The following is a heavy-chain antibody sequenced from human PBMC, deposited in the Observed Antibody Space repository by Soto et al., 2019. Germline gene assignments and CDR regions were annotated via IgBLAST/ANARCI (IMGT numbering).Heavy chain of an antibody. Sequence: SETLSLTCTVSGGSISSGDYYWSWIRQPPGKGLEWIGYIYYSGSTYYNPSLKSRVTISVDTSKNQFSLKLSSVTAADTAVYYCARERRLVIVDYWGQGTLVTVSS. CDR2: IYYSGST. CDR1: GGSISSGDYY. J-gene: IGHJ4*02. V-gene: IGHV4-30-4*01. CDR3: ARERRLVIVDY. D-gene: IGHD3-22*01.